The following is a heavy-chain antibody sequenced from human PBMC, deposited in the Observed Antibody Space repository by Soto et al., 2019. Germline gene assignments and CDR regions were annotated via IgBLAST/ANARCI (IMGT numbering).Heavy chain of an antibody. CDR2: ISGSGDNT. Sequence: EVQLLESGGGLVQPGGSLRLSCVVSGFTFNTNAMSWVRQAPGKGLEWVSSISGSGDNTFYADSVKGRFSISRDNSKNTLYLQMNSLRAEDTAIYYCATYGSGTYYILGYWGQGTLVTVSS. D-gene: IGHD3-10*01. J-gene: IGHJ4*02. CDR3: ATYGSGTYYILGY. V-gene: IGHV3-23*01. CDR1: GFTFNTNA.